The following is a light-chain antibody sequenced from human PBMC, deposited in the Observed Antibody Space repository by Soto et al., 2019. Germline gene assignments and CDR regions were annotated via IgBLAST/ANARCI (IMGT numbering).Light chain of an antibody. J-gene: IGLJ1*01. CDR1: SSDVGGYNY. V-gene: IGLV2-14*01. Sequence: QSVLTQPASVSGSPGQSITISCTGTSSDVGGYNYVSWYQQHPGKAPKLMIYDVSNRPSGVSNRFSGSKSGNTASLTISGLQAEYEADYYCSSYTSSLYVFGTGTKVTVL. CDR3: SSYTSSLYV. CDR2: DVS.